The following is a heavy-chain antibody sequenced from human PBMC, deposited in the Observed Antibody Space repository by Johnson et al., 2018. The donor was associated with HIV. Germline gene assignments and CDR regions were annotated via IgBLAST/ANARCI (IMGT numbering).Heavy chain of an antibody. CDR2: ISSSGSTI. CDR1: GFTFSDYE. CDR3: AKEEGWDSREGAFDI. D-gene: IGHD6-13*01. Sequence: LESGGGLVQPGGSLRLSCAASGFTFSDYELNWVRQAPGKGLQWVSYISSSGSTIYYAVSVKGRFTISRDNSKNTLYLHMNSLRAEDTAVYYCAKEEGWDSREGAFDIWGQGTMVTVSS. J-gene: IGHJ3*02. V-gene: IGHV3-48*03.